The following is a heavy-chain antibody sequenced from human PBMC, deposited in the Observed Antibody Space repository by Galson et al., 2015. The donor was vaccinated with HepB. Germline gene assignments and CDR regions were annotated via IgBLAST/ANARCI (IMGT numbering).Heavy chain of an antibody. CDR2: ISAYGGNT. V-gene: IGHV1-18*04. CDR3: ARDRDYRFDY. Sequence: SVKVSCKASGYTFTINGISWVRQTPRQGLEWLGWISAYGGNTTYAQKYQGRISLTRDTSTSTAYMELRSLRSDDTAVYYCARDRDYRFDYWGQGTLVTVSS. CDR1: GYTFTING. D-gene: IGHD4/OR15-4a*01. J-gene: IGHJ4*02.